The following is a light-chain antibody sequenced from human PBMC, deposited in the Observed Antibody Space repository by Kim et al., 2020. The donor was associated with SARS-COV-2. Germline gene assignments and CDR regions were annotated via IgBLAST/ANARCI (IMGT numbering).Light chain of an antibody. CDR3: QQYNSAPWT. CDR1: QVIAHY. J-gene: IGKJ1*01. CDR2: ATS. V-gene: IGKV1-27*01. Sequence: SVGDRVTITCRARQVIAHYLAWYQQKPGKSPNLLISATSALHSGVPSRFSGSGSGTEFTLTISSLHPDDVATYYCQQYNSAPWTFGLGTKVDIK.